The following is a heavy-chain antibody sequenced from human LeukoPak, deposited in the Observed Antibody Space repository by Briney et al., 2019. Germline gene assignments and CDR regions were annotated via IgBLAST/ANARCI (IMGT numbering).Heavy chain of an antibody. CDR2: INVVNGAI. J-gene: IGHJ6*02. V-gene: IGHV3-48*01. D-gene: IGHD3-10*01. Sequence: GGSLRLSCATSGFTLRYYQMNWVRQAPGKGLEWVSYINVVNGAIYYADSVKGRFTISGDIATNSVHLQMNSLRAEDTALYYCVRDGNRGYDMDVWGQGTAVTVSS. CDR1: GFTLRYYQ. CDR3: VRDGNRGYDMDV.